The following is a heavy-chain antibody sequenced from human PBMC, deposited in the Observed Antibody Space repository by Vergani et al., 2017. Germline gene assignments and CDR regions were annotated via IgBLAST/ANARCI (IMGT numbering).Heavy chain of an antibody. Sequence: QVQLPQWGAGLLKPSETLSLTCAVYGGSFSGYYWSWIRQPPGKGLEWIGEINHSGSTNYNPSLKSRVTISVDTSKNQFSLKLSSVTAADTAVYYCARGVAYYDFWSSYSRAEYFQHWGQGTLVTVSS. J-gene: IGHJ1*01. CDR2: INHSGST. CDR3: ARGVAYYDFWSSYSRAEYFQH. CDR1: GGSFSGYY. V-gene: IGHV4-34*01. D-gene: IGHD3-3*01.